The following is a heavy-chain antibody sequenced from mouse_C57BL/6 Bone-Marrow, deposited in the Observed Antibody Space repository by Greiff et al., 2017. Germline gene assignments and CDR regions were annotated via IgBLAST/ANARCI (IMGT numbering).Heavy chain of an antibody. D-gene: IGHD2-4*01. J-gene: IGHJ2*01. Sequence: EVQLQESGPELVKPGASVKISCKASGYSFTDYNMNWVKQSNGKSLEWIGVINPNYGTTSYNQKFKGKATLTVDQSSSTAYMQLNSLTSEDSAVYYCAAFYYDYDGGGLDYFDYWGQGTTLTVSS. CDR1: GYSFTDYN. CDR2: INPNYGTT. V-gene: IGHV1-39*01. CDR3: AAFYYDYDGGGLDYFDY.